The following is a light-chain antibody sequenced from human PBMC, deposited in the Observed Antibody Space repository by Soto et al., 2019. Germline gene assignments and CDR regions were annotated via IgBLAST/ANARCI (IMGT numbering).Light chain of an antibody. CDR1: QSVGPY. V-gene: IGKV3-11*01. CDR2: DAS. Sequence: ENVLTQSPVTLSLSPGERATLSCRASQSVGPYLAWYQQRPGQPPRLLIYDASNRATGIPARFSGSGSGTDFTLTISSLESEDFAVYYCQQRASWPLTFGQGTKVKIK. CDR3: QQRASWPLT. J-gene: IGKJ1*01.